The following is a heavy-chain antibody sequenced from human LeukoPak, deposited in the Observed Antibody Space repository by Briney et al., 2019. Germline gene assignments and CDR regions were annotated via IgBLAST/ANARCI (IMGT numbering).Heavy chain of an antibody. CDR3: AKDFDYYGSGSYYNQPYYFDN. CDR1: GFTFSSYG. V-gene: IGHV3-30*18. CDR2: ISYDGSNK. Sequence: PGGSLRLSCAASGFTFSSYGMHWVRQAPGKGLEWVAVISYDGSNKYYADSVKGRFTISRDNSKNTLYLQMNSLRAEDTAVYYCAKDFDYYGSGSYYNQPYYFDNWGQGTLVTVSS. J-gene: IGHJ4*02. D-gene: IGHD3-10*01.